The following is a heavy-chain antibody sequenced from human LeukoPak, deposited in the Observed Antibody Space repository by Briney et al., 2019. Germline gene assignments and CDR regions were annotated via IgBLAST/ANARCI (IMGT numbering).Heavy chain of an antibody. J-gene: IGHJ3*02. CDR3: ARDTETNYYDSSGYDAFDI. D-gene: IGHD3-22*01. V-gene: IGHV4-61*02. CDR1: NGSISSGSYY. CDR2: IYTSGST. Sequence: EASETLSLTCTVSNGSISSGSYYWSWIRQPAGKGLEWIGRIYTSGSTNYNPSLKSRVTISLDTSKNQFSLKLSSVTAADTAVYYCARDTETNYYDSSGYDAFDIWGQGTMVTVSS.